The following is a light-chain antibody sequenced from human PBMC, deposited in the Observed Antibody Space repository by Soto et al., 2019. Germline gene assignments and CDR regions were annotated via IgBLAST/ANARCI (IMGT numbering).Light chain of an antibody. CDR1: SGHSSYA. Sequence: QAVLTQSPSASASLGASGTLTCTLSSGHSSYAIAWHQQQPEKGPRYLMKLDSDGSHTKGDAIPDRFSGSSSGAERYLTISSLQSEDEADYYCQTWGTGIQVVFGGGTKVTVL. CDR2: LDSDGSH. CDR3: QTWGTGIQVV. V-gene: IGLV4-69*01. J-gene: IGLJ2*01.